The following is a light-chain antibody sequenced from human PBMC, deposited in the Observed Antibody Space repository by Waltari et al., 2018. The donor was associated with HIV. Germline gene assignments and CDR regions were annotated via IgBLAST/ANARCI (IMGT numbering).Light chain of an antibody. CDR2: YDD. CDR3: AAWDDSLNGPV. Sequence: QSVLTQPPSVSEAPRQRVAISCSGCSPHITTNAVNWYQQLPGKAPKLLIYYDDLLPSGVSDRFSGSKSGTSASLAISGLQSEDEADYYCAAWDDSLNGPVFGGGTKLTVL. CDR1: SPHITTNA. J-gene: IGLJ2*01. V-gene: IGLV1-36*01.